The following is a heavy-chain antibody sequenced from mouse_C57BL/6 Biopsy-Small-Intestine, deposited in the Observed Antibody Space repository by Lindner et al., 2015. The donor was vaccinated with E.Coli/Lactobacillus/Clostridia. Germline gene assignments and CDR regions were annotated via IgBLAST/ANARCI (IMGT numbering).Heavy chain of an antibody. V-gene: IGHV1-22*01. CDR3: ARAPFYGNFDY. Sequence: VQLQESGPELVKPGASVKMSCKASGYTFTDYNIHWVKQSHGQSLEWIGFINPNNGGTSYNQEFKGKATLTVNKSSSTAFMELRSLTSEDSAVYYCARAPFYGNFDYWGQGTTLTVSS. D-gene: IGHD1-1*02. CDR1: GYTFTDYN. CDR2: INPNNGGT. J-gene: IGHJ2*01.